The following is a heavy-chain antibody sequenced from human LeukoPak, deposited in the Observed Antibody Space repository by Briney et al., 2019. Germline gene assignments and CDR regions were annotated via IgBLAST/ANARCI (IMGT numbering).Heavy chain of an antibody. CDR2: IYTSGGT. CDR3: ARVKKRWLRLNYYYYYMDV. J-gene: IGHJ6*03. CDR1: GGSISSYY. Sequence: SETLSLTCTVSGGSISSYYWSWIRQPAGKGLEWIGRIYTSGGTNYNPSLKSRVTMSVDTSKNQFSPKLSSVTAADTAVYYCARVKKRWLRLNYYYYYMDVWGKGTTVTVSS. V-gene: IGHV4-4*07. D-gene: IGHD5-12*01.